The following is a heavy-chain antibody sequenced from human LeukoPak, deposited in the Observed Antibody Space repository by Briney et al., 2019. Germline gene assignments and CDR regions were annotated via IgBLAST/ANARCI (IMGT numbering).Heavy chain of an antibody. Sequence: GGSLRLSCAASGFTFSSYDMHWVRQATGKGLEWVSAIGTAGDTYYPGSVKGRFTISRENAKNSLYLQMNSLRAGDTAVYYCARGRNRVRGVIGYAFDIWGQGTMVTVSS. CDR3: ARGRNRVRGVIGYAFDI. CDR2: IGTAGDT. D-gene: IGHD3-10*01. J-gene: IGHJ3*02. V-gene: IGHV3-13*01. CDR1: GFTFSSYD.